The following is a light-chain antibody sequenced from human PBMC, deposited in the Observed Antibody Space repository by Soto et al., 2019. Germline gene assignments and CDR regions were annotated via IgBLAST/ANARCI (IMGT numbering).Light chain of an antibody. CDR1: QSVSSN. V-gene: IGKV3-15*01. CDR2: GAS. Sequence: EIVLTQSPATLSLSPGERATLSFRASQSVSSNLAWYQQKPGQAPRLLIYGASTRATGIPARFSGSGSGTEFTLTISSLQSEDFAVYYCQQYNSWPPITFGQGTRLEIK. J-gene: IGKJ5*01. CDR3: QQYNSWPPIT.